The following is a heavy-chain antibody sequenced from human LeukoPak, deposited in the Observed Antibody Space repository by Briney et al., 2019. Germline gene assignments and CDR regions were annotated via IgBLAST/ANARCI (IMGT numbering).Heavy chain of an antibody. J-gene: IGHJ4*02. CDR1: GFTFSRYW. D-gene: IGHD3-22*01. CDR2: IYTGGSS. CDR3: AREEDVYYHGFDY. V-gene: IGHV3-53*01. Sequence: PGGSLRLSCVGSGFTFSRYWLNWVRQAPGKGLEWVSLIYTGGSSYYADSVKGRFTISRDTSINTLYLQMNSLRVEDAAVYYCAREEDVYYHGFDYWGQGTLVTVSS.